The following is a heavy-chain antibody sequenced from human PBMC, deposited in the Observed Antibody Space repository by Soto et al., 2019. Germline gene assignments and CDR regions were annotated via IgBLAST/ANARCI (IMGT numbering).Heavy chain of an antibody. CDR1: GFTFSSYS. J-gene: IGHJ4*02. V-gene: IGHV3-21*01. CDR3: ARDRQWLPREDFDY. Sequence: EVQLVESGGGLVKPGGSLRLSCAASGFTFSSYSMNWVRQAPGKGLEWVSSISSSSSYIYYADSVKGRFTISRDNAKNSLYLQMNSLRAEDTAVHYCARDRQWLPREDFDYWGQGTLVTVSS. D-gene: IGHD6-19*01. CDR2: ISSSSSYI.